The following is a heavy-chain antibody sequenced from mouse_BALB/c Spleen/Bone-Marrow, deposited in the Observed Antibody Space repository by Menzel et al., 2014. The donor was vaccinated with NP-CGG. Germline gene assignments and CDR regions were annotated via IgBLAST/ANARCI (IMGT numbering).Heavy chain of an antibody. J-gene: IGHJ1*01. CDR1: GYSFTGYY. V-gene: IGHV1-31*01. Sequence: EVQVVESGPELVKPGASVKISCKASGYSFTGYYMHWVKQSHGNSLDWIGYIYPYNGVSSYNQKFKGKATLTVDKSSSTAYMELRILTSDGSAVYYCESRGEYFDVWGAGTTVTVSS. CDR2: IYPYNGVS. CDR3: ESRGEYFDV.